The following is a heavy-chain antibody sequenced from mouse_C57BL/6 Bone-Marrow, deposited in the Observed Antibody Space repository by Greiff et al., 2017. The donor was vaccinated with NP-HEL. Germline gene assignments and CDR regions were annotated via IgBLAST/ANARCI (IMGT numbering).Heavy chain of an antibody. D-gene: IGHD2-3*01. CDR2: IDPETGGT. Sequence: QVQLKESGAELVRPGASVTLSCKASGYTFTDYEMHWVKQTPVHGLEWIGAIDPETGGTAYNQKFKGKAILTADKSSRTAYMALRSLTSEDSAVYYSTSSYDGYYSYYFDYWGQGTTLTVSS. V-gene: IGHV1-15*01. CDR3: TSSYDGYYSYYFDY. J-gene: IGHJ2*01. CDR1: GYTFTDYE.